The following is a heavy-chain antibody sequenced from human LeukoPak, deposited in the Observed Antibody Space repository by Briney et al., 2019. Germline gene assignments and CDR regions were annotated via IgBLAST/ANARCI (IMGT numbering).Heavy chain of an antibody. CDR2: IYYSGST. J-gene: IGHJ6*02. D-gene: IGHD2-2*01. CDR1: GGSISSYY. Sequence: SETLSLTCTVSGGSISSYYWSWIRQPPGKGLEWIGYIYYSGSTNYNPSLKSRVTISVDTSKNQFSLKLSSVTAADTAVYYCARDKLRYHNYYYYYGMDVWGQGTTVTVSS. CDR3: ARDKLRYHNYYYYYGMDV. V-gene: IGHV4-59*01.